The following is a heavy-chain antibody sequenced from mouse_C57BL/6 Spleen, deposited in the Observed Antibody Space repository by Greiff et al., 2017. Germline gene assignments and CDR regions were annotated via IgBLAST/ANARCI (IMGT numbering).Heavy chain of an antibody. Sequence: EVKLMESEGGLVQPGSSMKLSCTASGFTFSDYYMAWVRQVPEKGLEWVANINYDGSSTYYLDSLKSRFIISRDNAKNILYLQMSSLKSEDTATYYCARDDYDRGGFAYWGQGTLVTVSA. V-gene: IGHV5-16*01. D-gene: IGHD2-4*01. CDR3: ARDDYDRGGFAY. CDR2: INYDGSST. J-gene: IGHJ3*01. CDR1: GFTFSDYY.